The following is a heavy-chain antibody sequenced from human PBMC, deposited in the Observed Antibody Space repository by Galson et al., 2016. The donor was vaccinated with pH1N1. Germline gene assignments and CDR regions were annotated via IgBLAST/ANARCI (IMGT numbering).Heavy chain of an antibody. D-gene: IGHD6-19*01. J-gene: IGHJ4*02. Sequence: SLRLSCAVSGFAFSSYEMNWVRQAPGKGLEWVSHISRSGSTIHYADSVKGRFTVSRDNAKNSLYLQMNSLRAEDTAVYYCARPAEQQWLVILPFGYWGQGILVTVSS. CDR2: ISRSGSTI. CDR3: ARPAEQQWLVILPFGY. V-gene: IGHV3-48*03. CDR1: GFAFSSYE.